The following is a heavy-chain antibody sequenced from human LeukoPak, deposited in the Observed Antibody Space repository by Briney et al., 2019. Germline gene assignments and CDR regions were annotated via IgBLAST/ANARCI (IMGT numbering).Heavy chain of an antibody. V-gene: IGHV1-2*02. D-gene: IGHD3-22*01. CDR1: GYTFTGYY. CDR2: INPNSGGT. Sequence: GASVKVSCKASGYTFTGYYMHWVRQAPGQGLEWMGWINPNSGGTNYAQKFQGRVTMTRDTSISTAYMELSRLRSDDTAAYYCARDRTQYYYDSSGEALDYWGQGTLVTVSS. CDR3: ARDRTQYYYDSSGEALDY. J-gene: IGHJ4*02.